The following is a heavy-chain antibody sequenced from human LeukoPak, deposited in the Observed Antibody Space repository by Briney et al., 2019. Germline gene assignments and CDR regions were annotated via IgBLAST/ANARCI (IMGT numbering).Heavy chain of an antibody. CDR2: IYYSGST. V-gene: IGHV4-31*02. J-gene: IGHJ4*02. Sequence: PSETLSLTCTVSGGSFRSSSYYWSWIRQHPGKGLEWIGYIYYSGSTYYNPSLKSRVTISVDTSKNQFSLKLSSVTAADTAVYYCARDRPGSIAYFDYWGQGTLVTVSS. CDR1: GGSFRSSSYY. CDR3: ARDRPGSIAYFDY. D-gene: IGHD2/OR15-2a*01.